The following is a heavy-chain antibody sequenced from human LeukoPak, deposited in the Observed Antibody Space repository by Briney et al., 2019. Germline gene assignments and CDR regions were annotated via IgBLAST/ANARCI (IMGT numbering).Heavy chain of an antibody. V-gene: IGHV1-46*01. CDR2: INPRGGST. CDR3: ARVGSAAATADY. Sequence: ASVKVSCKASGYTFTSYYMHWVRQAPGQRPEWMGIINPRGGSTDYSQKFQGRITMTSDTSTSTVYMELSSLRSDDTAVYFCARVGSAAATADYWGQGTLVTVSS. D-gene: IGHD6-25*01. J-gene: IGHJ4*02. CDR1: GYTFTSYY.